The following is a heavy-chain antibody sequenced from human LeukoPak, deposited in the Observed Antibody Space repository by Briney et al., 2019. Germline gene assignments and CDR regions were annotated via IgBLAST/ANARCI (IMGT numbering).Heavy chain of an antibody. J-gene: IGHJ6*03. CDR3: ARGPLWFGELRTFYYYYMDV. CDR2: IYTSGST. CDR1: GGSISSYY. D-gene: IGHD3-10*01. Sequence: SETLSLTCTVSGGSISSYYWSWIRQPAGKGLEWIGRIYTSGSTNYNPSLKSRVTMSVDTSKNQLSLKLSSVTAADTAVYYCARGPLWFGELRTFYYYYMDVWGKGTTVTISS. V-gene: IGHV4-4*07.